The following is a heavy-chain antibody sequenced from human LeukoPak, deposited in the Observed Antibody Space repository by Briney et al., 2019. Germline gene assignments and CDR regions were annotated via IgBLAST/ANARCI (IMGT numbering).Heavy chain of an antibody. CDR1: GFAFSVYW. Sequence: PGGSLRLSCAASGFAFSVYWMHWVRQAPGKGLVWVSHINEDGTSASHADSVKGRLTISRDNAKNTQSLQMNSLTVENTAEYYCARVPTNSYGFGQWGQGSLVTVSS. CDR2: INEDGTSA. D-gene: IGHD5-18*01. CDR3: ARVPTNSYGFGQ. V-gene: IGHV3-74*01. J-gene: IGHJ4*02.